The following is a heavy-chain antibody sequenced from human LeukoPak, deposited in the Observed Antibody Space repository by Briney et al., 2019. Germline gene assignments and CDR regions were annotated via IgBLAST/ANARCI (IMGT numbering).Heavy chain of an antibody. CDR3: ARAVAAAGNIDY. J-gene: IGHJ4*02. V-gene: IGHV4-59*01. CDR2: IYYSGST. Sequence: PSETLSLTCTVSGGSISSYYWSWVRQPPGKGLEWMGYIYYSGSTKYNPSLKSRVTISVDTSKNQFSLKLSSVTAADTAVYYCARAVAAAGNIDYWGQGTLVTVSS. D-gene: IGHD6-13*01. CDR1: GGSISSYY.